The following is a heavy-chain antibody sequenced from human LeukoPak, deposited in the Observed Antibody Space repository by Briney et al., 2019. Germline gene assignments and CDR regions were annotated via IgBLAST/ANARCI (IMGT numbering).Heavy chain of an antibody. CDR1: GFTFSSYA. V-gene: IGHV3-30*04. CDR3: ARQLDY. CDR2: LSYDGSNK. J-gene: IGHJ4*02. Sequence: GGSLRLSCAASGFTFSSYAMHWVRQAPGKGVEWVAVLSYDGSNKYYADSVKGRFTISRDNSKNPLYLQMNRLRPDDTAVYYCARQLDYWGQGTLVTVSS.